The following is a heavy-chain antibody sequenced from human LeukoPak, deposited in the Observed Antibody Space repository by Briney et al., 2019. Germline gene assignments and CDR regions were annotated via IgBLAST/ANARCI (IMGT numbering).Heavy chain of an antibody. CDR1: GGSISSGGYS. Sequence: KPSETLSFTCAVSGGSISSGGYSWSWIRQPPGKGLEWIGYIYHSGSTYYNPSLKSRVTISVDRSKNQFSLKLSSVTAADTAVYYCARSSRDYDSSGYHAFDIWGQGTMVTVSS. CDR3: ARSSRDYDSSGYHAFDI. J-gene: IGHJ3*02. CDR2: IYHSGST. D-gene: IGHD3-22*01. V-gene: IGHV4-30-2*01.